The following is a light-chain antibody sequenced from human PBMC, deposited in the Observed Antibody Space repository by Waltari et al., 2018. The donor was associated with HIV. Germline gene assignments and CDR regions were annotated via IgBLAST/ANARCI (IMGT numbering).Light chain of an antibody. CDR3: QQHNSYPPT. J-gene: IGKJ4*01. V-gene: IGKV1-17*01. CDR2: ATS. Sequence: DIQMTQSPSALSASVGYRVTITCRASQGIGDDLGWFQQKPGKAPKRLIYATSSLQSGVPSRFSGSGSGREFTLTISSLQPEDFATYYCQQHNSYPPTFGGGTKVEIK. CDR1: QGIGDD.